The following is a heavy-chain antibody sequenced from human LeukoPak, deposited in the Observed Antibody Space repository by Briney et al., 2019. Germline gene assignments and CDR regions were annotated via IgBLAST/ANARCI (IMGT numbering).Heavy chain of an antibody. CDR2: ISGSGGST. D-gene: IGHD3-9*01. Sequence: GGSLRLSCAASGFTFSSYAMSWVRQAPGKGLEWVSAISGSGGSTYYADSVKGRFTISRDNSKNTLYLQMNSLRAEDTALYYCAKGLSRGPYYDILTGFDYWGQGTLVTVSS. CDR1: GFTFSSYA. V-gene: IGHV3-23*01. CDR3: AKGLSRGPYYDILTGFDY. J-gene: IGHJ4*02.